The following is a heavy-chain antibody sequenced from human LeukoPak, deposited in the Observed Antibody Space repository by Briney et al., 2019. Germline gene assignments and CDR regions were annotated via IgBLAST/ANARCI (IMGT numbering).Heavy chain of an antibody. CDR2: IIPLLGVT. CDR1: GDTFSSHA. CDR3: ARDQAYYYDSSGYPY. J-gene: IGHJ4*02. Sequence: ASVKVSCKASGDTFSSHAMNWVRQAPGQGLEWVARIIPLLGVTNRAQKLQGRVTVTADTSTNTAYMELSSLTSDDTAVYYCARDQAYYYDSSGYPYWGQGTLVTVSS. V-gene: IGHV1-69*04. D-gene: IGHD3-22*01.